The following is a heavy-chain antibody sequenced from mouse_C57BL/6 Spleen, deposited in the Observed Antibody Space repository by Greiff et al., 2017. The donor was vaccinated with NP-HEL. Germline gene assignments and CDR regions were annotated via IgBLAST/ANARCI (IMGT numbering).Heavy chain of an antibody. D-gene: IGHD1-2*01. V-gene: IGHV6-3*01. CDR1: GFTFSNYW. CDR3: TGDGGFAY. CDR2: IRLKSDNYAT. Sequence: EVKLQESGGGLVQPGGSMKLSCVASGFTFSNYWMNWVRQSPEKGLEWVAQIRLKSDNYATHYAESVKGRFTISRDDSKSSVYLQMNNLRAEDTGIYYCTGDGGFAYWGQGTLVTVSA. J-gene: IGHJ3*01.